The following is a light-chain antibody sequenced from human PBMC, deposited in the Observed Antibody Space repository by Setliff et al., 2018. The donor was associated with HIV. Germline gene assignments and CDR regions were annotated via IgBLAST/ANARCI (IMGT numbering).Light chain of an antibody. CDR1: SSDVGGYNY. V-gene: IGLV2-14*01. J-gene: IGLJ1*01. CDR2: DVS. CDR3: SSCTSSSTYV. Sequence: QSALTQPASVSGSPGQSITISCTGTSSDVGGYNYVSWYQQHPGKAPKLMISDVSKRPSGVSSRFSGSKSGNTASLTISGLQTEDEADYYCSSCTSSSTYVFGTGTKSPS.